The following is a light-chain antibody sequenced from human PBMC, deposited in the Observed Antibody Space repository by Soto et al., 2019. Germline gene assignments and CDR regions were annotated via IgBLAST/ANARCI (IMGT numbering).Light chain of an antibody. CDR1: QGITTD. CDR2: APS. J-gene: IGKJ4*01. CDR3: LQHYNYPIT. Sequence: DIQMTQSPSSLSASVGDRVTITCRASQGITTDLGWFQQKPGKAPRRLIYAPSTVQSGVPSRFSGSGSGTEFTLTISSLPPEDFATYYCLQHYNYPITFGGGTKVDIK. V-gene: IGKV1-17*01.